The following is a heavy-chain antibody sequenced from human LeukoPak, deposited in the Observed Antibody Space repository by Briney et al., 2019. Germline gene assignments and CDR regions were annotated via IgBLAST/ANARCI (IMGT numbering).Heavy chain of an antibody. J-gene: IGHJ6*02. V-gene: IGHV1-8*01. D-gene: IGHD1-7*01. CDR2: MNPNSGNT. Sequence: ASVKVSCKASGYTFTSYDINWVRQATGQGLEWMGWMNPNSGNTGYAQKFQGRVTMTRDTSISTAYMELSRLRSDDTAVYYCARDTQLPHYYYYGMDVWGQGTTVTVSS. CDR3: ARDTQLPHYYYYGMDV. CDR1: GYTFTSYD.